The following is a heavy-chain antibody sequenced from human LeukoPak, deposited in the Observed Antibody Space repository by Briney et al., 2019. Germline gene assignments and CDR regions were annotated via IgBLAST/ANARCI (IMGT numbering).Heavy chain of an antibody. CDR3: AGLDY. CDR2: VSGSGEYT. D-gene: IGHD3/OR15-3a*01. J-gene: IGHJ4*02. CDR1: GFTFSNYA. Sequence: GGSLRLSCAASGFTFSNYAMTWVRQAPGKGLEWVPAVSGSGEYTFYADSVKGRFTISRDNSKNTLYLQMTSLTVEDTAIYYCAGLDYWGQGTLVAVSS. V-gene: IGHV3-23*01.